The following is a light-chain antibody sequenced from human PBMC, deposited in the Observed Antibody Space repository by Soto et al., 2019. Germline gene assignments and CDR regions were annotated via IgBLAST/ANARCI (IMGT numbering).Light chain of an antibody. Sequence: DVVMTQSPLSLPVTLGQPASISCRSSQSLVYSDGNTYLSWFQQRPGQSPRRLIYEVSNRDSGVPDRFSGSGSGTDFTLQISRVEAEDVGVYYCMQGRHWPPKFGQGTNVEIK. CDR1: QSLVYSDGNTY. CDR2: EVS. V-gene: IGKV2-30*01. J-gene: IGKJ1*01. CDR3: MQGRHWPPK.